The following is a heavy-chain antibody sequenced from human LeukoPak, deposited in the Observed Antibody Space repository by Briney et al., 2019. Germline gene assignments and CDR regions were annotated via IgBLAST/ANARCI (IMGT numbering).Heavy chain of an antibody. CDR1: GGSFSGYY. V-gene: IGHV4-34*01. D-gene: IGHD3-22*01. J-gene: IGHJ4*02. CDR3: ARESYYYDSSGYYEDY. Sequence: SETLSLTCAVYGGSFSGYYWSWIRQPPGKGLEWIGEINHSGSTNYNPSLKSRVTISVDTSKNQFSLKLSSVTAADTAVYYCARESYYYDSSGYYEDYWGQGTLVTVSS. CDR2: INHSGST.